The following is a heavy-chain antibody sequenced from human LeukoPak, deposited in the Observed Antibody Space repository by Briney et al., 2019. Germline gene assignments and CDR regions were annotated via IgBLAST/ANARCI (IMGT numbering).Heavy chain of an antibody. D-gene: IGHD3-10*01. V-gene: IGHV3-30-3*01. J-gene: IGHJ4*02. CDR2: ISYDGINY. CDR3: VRGSVVRGSVTSFDY. Sequence: GSLRLSCAASGFTFSRYAMHWVRRAPGKGLEWVAIISYDGINYYYADSVKGRFTISRDNSKNTLYLQVNSLRTEDTAVYYCVRGSVVRGSVTSFDYWGQGTLVTVSS. CDR1: GFTFSRYA.